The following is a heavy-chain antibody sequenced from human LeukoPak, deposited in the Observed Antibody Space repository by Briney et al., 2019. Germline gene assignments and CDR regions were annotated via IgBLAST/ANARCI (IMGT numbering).Heavy chain of an antibody. J-gene: IGHJ4*02. V-gene: IGHV4-39*01. CDR1: GFTFSSYA. D-gene: IGHD3-22*01. CDR2: IYYSGST. CDR3: ARYDSSGYYSHFDY. Sequence: GSLRLSCAASGFTFSSYAMNWVRQAPGKGLEWIGSIYYSGSTYYNPSLKSRVTISVDTSKNQFSLKLSSVTAADTAVYYCARYDSSGYYSHFDYWGQGTLVTVSS.